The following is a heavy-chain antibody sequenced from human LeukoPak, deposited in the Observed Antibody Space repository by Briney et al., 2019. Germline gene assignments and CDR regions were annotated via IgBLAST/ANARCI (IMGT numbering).Heavy chain of an antibody. D-gene: IGHD5-12*01. V-gene: IGHV5-51*01. CDR3: ARHRISDYDSGVSWCDP. CDR1: GYSFTNYW. J-gene: IGHJ5*02. CDR2: IYPGDSNT. Sequence: GESLKISCKGSGYSFTNYWIVWVRQMPGRGLEYMGFIYPGDSNTRYSPSFQGQVTISADKSISTAYLQWSGLKASDTAIYYCARHRISDYDSGVSWCDPWGQGTLVTVSS.